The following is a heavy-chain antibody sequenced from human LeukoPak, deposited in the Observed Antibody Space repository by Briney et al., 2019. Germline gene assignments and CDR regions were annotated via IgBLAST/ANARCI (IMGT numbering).Heavy chain of an antibody. D-gene: IGHD6-13*01. J-gene: IGHJ3*02. CDR1: GFTFDDYA. V-gene: IGHV3-9*01. CDR3: AKDMSPYRSDAFDI. CDR2: ISWNSGSI. Sequence: QPGRSLRLSCAASGFTFDDYAMHWVRQAPGKGLEWVSGISWNSGSIGYADSVKGRFTISRDNAKNSLYLQMNSLRAEDTALYYCAKDMSPYRSDAFDIWGQGTMVTVSS.